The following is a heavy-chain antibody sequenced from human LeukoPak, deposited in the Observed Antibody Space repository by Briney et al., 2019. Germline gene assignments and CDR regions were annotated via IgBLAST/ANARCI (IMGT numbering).Heavy chain of an antibody. J-gene: IGHJ5*02. CDR2: IYSSGNT. D-gene: IGHD6-13*01. Sequence: SETLSITCTVSGGSISSYYWSWIRQSAEKGLEWIGHIYSSGNTNYNPSLKSRVTMSVDTSKNQLSLKLSSVTAADTAVYYCARSRSYSSSWYDPWGQGTLVTVSS. CDR1: GGSISSYY. CDR3: ARSRSYSSSWYDP. V-gene: IGHV4-4*07.